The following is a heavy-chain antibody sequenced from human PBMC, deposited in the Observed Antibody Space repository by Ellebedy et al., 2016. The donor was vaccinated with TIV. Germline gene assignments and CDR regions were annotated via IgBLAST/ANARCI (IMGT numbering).Heavy chain of an antibody. J-gene: IGHJ4*02. Sequence: GGSLRLXXAASGFSFDTYGMHWVRQAPGKGLEWVAVISYDESNKYYGDSVKGRFTISRDNSKNALYLQMNSLSAEETAVYYCARNPRSTYCSSTNCYHSDYIDYWGQGTPVTVSS. D-gene: IGHD2-2*01. V-gene: IGHV3-30*03. CDR3: ARNPRSTYCSSTNCYHSDYIDY. CDR2: ISYDESNK. CDR1: GFSFDTYG.